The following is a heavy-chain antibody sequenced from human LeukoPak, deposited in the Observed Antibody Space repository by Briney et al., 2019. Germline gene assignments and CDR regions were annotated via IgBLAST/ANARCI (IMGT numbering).Heavy chain of an antibody. V-gene: IGHV3-30-3*01. J-gene: IGHJ4*02. CDR1: GFTFSSYA. Sequence: GRSLGLSCAASGFTFSSYAMHWVRQAPGKGLEWVAVISYDGSNKYYADSVKGRFTISRDNSKNTLYLQMNSLRAEDTAVYYCARVRSGFISTYYFDYWGQGTLVTVSS. D-gene: IGHD3-3*01. CDR2: ISYDGSNK. CDR3: ARVRSGFISTYYFDY.